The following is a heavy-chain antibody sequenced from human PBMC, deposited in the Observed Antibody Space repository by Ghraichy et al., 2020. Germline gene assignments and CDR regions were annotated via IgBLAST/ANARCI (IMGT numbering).Heavy chain of an antibody. CDR3: ARDLSPYYYGMDV. CDR1: GFTFSSYS. Sequence: GESLNISCAASGFTFSSYSMNWVRQAPGKGLEWVSSISSSSSYIYYADSVKGRFTISRDNAKNSLYLQMNSLRAEDTAVYYCARDLSPYYYGMDVWGQGTTVTVSS. CDR2: ISSSSSYI. V-gene: IGHV3-21*01. J-gene: IGHJ6*02.